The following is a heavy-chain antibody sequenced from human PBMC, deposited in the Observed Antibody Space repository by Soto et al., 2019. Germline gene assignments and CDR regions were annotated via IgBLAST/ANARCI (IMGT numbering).Heavy chain of an antibody. J-gene: IGHJ4*02. D-gene: IGHD3-10*01. CDR1: GFSFNHYP. CDR3: ARAGLLRGFVITGLDW. CDR2: ISSDGKYT. V-gene: IGHV3-30*04. Sequence: QVQLVESGGGVVQPRRSLRLSCAASGFSFNHYPQCWVRQAPGKGLEWLAFISSDGKYTFHADSVKGRFTISRDNSRNALYLQMNSLKIEDTALYFCARAGLLRGFVITGLDWWGQGTLVTVSS.